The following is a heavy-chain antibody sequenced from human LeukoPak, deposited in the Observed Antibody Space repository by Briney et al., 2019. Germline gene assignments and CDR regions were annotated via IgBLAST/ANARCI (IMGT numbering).Heavy chain of an antibody. CDR2: IYYSGAS. V-gene: IGHV4-39*01. D-gene: IGHD3/OR15-3a*01. CDR3: ARHWTLTSYI. Sequence: SETLSLTCTVSGGSISSGSYYWGWVRQPPGKGLEWIANIYYSGASYFNPSLKSRVSISVDTSKNRFSLTLKSVTAADTATYYCARHWTLTSYIWGQGSLVTVS. CDR1: GGSISSGSYY. J-gene: IGHJ4*02.